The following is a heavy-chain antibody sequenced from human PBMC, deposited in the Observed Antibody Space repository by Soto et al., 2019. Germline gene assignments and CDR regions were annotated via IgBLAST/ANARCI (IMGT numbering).Heavy chain of an antibody. CDR1: GFTFSSYA. J-gene: IGHJ4*02. CDR2: ISGGGGGS. V-gene: IGHV3-23*01. CDR3: AKNLYRPEYSSTLGYFDY. Sequence: PGGSLRLSCAASGFTFSSYAMSWVRQAPGKGLEWVSAISGGGGGSYYADSAEGRFTISRDSSKNTLYLQMNSLRSEDTAVYYCAKNLYRPEYSSTLGYFDYWGQGTLVTVS. D-gene: IGHD6-6*01.